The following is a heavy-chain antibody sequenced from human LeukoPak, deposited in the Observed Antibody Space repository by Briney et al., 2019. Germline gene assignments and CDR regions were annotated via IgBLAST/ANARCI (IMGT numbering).Heavy chain of an antibody. V-gene: IGHV1-2*02. D-gene: IGHD5-18*01. J-gene: IGHJ4*02. CDR2: INPNSGGT. CDR3: ARLGTIQLWDNIDY. Sequence: AASVKVSCKASGYTFTGYYMHWVRQAPGQGLEWMGWINPNSGGTNYAQKFQGRVTMTRDTSISTAYMELSRLRSDDTAVYYCARLGTIQLWDNIDYWGQGTLVTVSS. CDR1: GYTFTGYY.